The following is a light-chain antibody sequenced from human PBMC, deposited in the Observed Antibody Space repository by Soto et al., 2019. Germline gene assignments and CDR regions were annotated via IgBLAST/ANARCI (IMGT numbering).Light chain of an antibody. CDR2: GAS. CDR3: QQYSNCPWP. Sequence: EIVMTQSPATLSVSPGERATLSCRASQSVSRNLAWYQQRPGQAPRLLISGASTRATGIAARFSGSGSGREFTLTISSLQSDDSALYYCQQYSNCPWPFGQVTKADMK. J-gene: IGKJ1*01. CDR1: QSVSRN. V-gene: IGKV3-15*01.